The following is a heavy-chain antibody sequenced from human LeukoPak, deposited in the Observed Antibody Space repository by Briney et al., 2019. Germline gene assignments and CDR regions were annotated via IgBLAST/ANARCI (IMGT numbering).Heavy chain of an antibody. D-gene: IGHD1-7*01. V-gene: IGHV3-23*01. CDR3: AKRTGVTELHFDH. Sequence: GGSLRLSCSASGFTFSSYAMSWVRQAPGKGLEWVSAISGSGGSTYYADSVKGRFTISRDNSKNTLYLQMNSLRAEDTAVYYCAKRTGVTELHFDHWGQGTLVTVSS. CDR2: ISGSGGST. CDR1: GFTFSSYA. J-gene: IGHJ4*02.